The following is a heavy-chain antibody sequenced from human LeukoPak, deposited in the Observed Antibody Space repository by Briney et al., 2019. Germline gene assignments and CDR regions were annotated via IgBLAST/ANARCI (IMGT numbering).Heavy chain of an antibody. Sequence: ASVKVSCKASGYSFNNYYIHWVRQAPGQGLKWVGWMYPKNGGTNYAQNFQGRVTLTRDTSITTAYMELSSLNSDDTALYYCVRENWYYDYWGQGTLVTVSS. CDR2: MYPKNGGT. CDR1: GYSFNNYY. J-gene: IGHJ4*02. CDR3: VRENWYYDY. D-gene: IGHD1-1*01. V-gene: IGHV1-2*02.